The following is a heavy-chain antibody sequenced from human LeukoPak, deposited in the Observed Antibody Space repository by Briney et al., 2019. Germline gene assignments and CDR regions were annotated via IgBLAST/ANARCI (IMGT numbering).Heavy chain of an antibody. Sequence: SEPLSLTCTVSGVSISSSSYYWGWLRQPPGKGLEWIGSIYYSGSTYYNPSLKRRVTISVDTSKNQFSLKLSSVTAADTAVYYCARDLGRTYSGKWGYWGQGTLVTVSS. J-gene: IGHJ4*02. CDR1: GVSISSSSYY. CDR2: IYYSGST. D-gene: IGHD1-26*01. CDR3: ARDLGRTYSGKWGY. V-gene: IGHV4-39*07.